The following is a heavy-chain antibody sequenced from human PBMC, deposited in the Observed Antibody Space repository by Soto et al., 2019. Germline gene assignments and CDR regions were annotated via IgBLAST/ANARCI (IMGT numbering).Heavy chain of an antibody. Sequence: QVQLVQSGAEVKKPGSSVKVSCKASGGTFSSYAISWVRQAPGQGLEWMGGLIPIFCTANYAQKFQGRVTITADESTSTAYMELSSLRSEDTAVYYCARGIAAAKNDAFDIWGQGTMVTVSS. CDR3: ARGIAAAKNDAFDI. V-gene: IGHV1-69*01. CDR2: LIPIFCTA. CDR1: GGTFSSYA. D-gene: IGHD6-13*01. J-gene: IGHJ3*02.